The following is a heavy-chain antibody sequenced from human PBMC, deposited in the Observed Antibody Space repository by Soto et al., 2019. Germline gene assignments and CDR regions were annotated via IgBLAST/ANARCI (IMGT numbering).Heavy chain of an antibody. V-gene: IGHV6-1*01. CDR1: GDSVSGNSVT. CDR3: ARGRLRGPASATI. Sequence: SQTLSLTCAISGDSVSGNSVTWNWIRQSPSRGLEWLGRTYYRSKWYSDYAVSVKSRVTINPDTSKNQFSLKLSSVTAADTAVYYCARGRLRGPASATIWGQGTLVTVSS. D-gene: IGHD6-13*01. CDR2: TYYRSKWYS. J-gene: IGHJ4*02.